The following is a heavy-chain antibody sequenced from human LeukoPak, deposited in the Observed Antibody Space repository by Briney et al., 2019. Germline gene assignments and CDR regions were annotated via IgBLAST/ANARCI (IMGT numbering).Heavy chain of an antibody. J-gene: IGHJ4*02. CDR3: ARHYCSSTSCDKYFDY. Sequence: PGGSLRHSCAVSGFTFRDHYLSWIRQAPGKGLEWVSYISTSSTYTSYADSVKGRFTVSRDNAKNSLYLQMNSLRAEDTAVYYCARHYCSSTSCDKYFDYWGQGTLVTVSS. V-gene: IGHV3-11*03. CDR2: ISTSSTYT. CDR1: GFTFRDHY. D-gene: IGHD2-2*02.